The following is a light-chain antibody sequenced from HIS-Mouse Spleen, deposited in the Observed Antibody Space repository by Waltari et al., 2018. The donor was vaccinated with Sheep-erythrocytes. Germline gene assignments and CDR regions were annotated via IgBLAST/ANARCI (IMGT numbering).Light chain of an antibody. CDR2: EVS. V-gene: IGLV2-8*01. CDR1: STDVGGYNY. J-gene: IGLJ1*01. CDR3: SSYAGSNNYV. Sequence: QSALTPPPSASGSPGPSVTISCTATSTDVGGYNYVSWYQQHPGKAPKRMIYEVSQRPSGVPDRFSGSKSGNTASLTVSGLQAEDEADYYCSSYAGSNNYVFGTGTKVTVL.